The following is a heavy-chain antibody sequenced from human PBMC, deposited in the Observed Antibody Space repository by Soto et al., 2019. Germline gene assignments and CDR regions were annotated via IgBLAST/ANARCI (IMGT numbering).Heavy chain of an antibody. CDR1: GFSLITSGVG. CDR2: IYWDDDK. J-gene: IGHJ5*02. CDR3: AHRRPFTNTWNGGWFDP. Sequence: QITLKESGPTLVKPTQTLTLTCTFSGFSLITSGVGVGWIRQPPGKALEWLALIYWDDDKRYSPSLKSRITIPKDTSKNHVVLTMTNMDPVDTATYYCAHRRPFTNTWNGGWFDPWGQGTLVTVSS. V-gene: IGHV2-5*02. D-gene: IGHD1-1*01.